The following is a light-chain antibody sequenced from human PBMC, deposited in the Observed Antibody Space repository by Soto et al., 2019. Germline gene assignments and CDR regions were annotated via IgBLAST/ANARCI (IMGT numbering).Light chain of an antibody. CDR1: SSDIGGYKY. CDR2: EIN. Sequence: QSVLTQPASVSGSPGQSITISCTGASSDIGGYKYVSWYQQHPGKAPKLLIYEINNRPSGVSNRFSGSKSGRTASLTISGLQAEDEADYYCISYTSTNTLEVFGGGTKVTVL. V-gene: IGLV2-14*01. CDR3: ISYTSTNTLEV. J-gene: IGLJ3*02.